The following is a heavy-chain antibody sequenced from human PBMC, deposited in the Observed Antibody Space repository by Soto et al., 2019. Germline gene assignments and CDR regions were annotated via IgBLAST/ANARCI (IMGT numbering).Heavy chain of an antibody. V-gene: IGHV4-38-2*02. CDR1: TYSISSGFF. J-gene: IGHJ5*02. CDR2: IFHTGDT. Sequence: SETLSLTCSVSTYSISSGFFWGWIRQPPGKGLEWIGSIFHTGDTYYNPSLKSQITMSVDTSKSQFSLKMTSLTAADTAVYYCARDTNSLDPWGQGILVTVSS. CDR3: ARDTNSLDP.